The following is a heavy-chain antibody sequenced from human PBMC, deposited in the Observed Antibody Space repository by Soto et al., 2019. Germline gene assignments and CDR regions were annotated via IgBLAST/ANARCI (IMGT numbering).Heavy chain of an antibody. V-gene: IGHV3-48*01. Sequence: GGSLRLSCAASGLTFSSYSMNWVRQAPGKGLEWVSYISSSSSTIYYADSVKGRFTISRDNAKNTLYLQMNSLRAEDTAVYYCAKDLPYCTNGVCYGDYYGMDVWGQGTMVTVSS. CDR2: ISSSSSTI. D-gene: IGHD2-8*01. J-gene: IGHJ6*02. CDR1: GLTFSSYS. CDR3: AKDLPYCTNGVCYGDYYGMDV.